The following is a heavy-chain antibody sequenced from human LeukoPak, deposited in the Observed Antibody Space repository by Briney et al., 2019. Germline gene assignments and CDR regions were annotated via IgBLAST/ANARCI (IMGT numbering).Heavy chain of an antibody. D-gene: IGHD2-2*01. CDR3: ASSPYLSDYYGMDV. V-gene: IGHV3-7*01. CDR1: GFTFSSYS. CDR2: IKQDGSEK. Sequence: GGSLRLSCAASGFTFSSYSMNWVRQAPGKGLEWVANIKQDGSEKYYVDSVKGRFTISRDNAKNSLYLQMNSLRAEDTAVYYCASSPYLSDYYGMDVWGQGTTVTVSS. J-gene: IGHJ6*02.